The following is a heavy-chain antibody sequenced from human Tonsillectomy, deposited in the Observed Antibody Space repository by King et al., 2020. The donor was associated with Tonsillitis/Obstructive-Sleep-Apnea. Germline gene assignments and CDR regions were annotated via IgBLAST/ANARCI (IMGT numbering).Heavy chain of an antibody. D-gene: IGHD2-2*02. V-gene: IGHV3-74*02. Sequence: VQLVESGGGLVQPGGSLRLSCAASGFTFSTYWMHWVRQAPGKGLVWVSRINSDGSSTTYADSVKGRFTISRDNAKNTLYPQMNSLRAEDTAVYYCARAGRYCSSTSCYTGDYWGQGTLVTVSS. CDR2: INSDGSST. CDR3: ARAGRYCSSTSCYTGDY. CDR1: GFTFSTYW. J-gene: IGHJ4*02.